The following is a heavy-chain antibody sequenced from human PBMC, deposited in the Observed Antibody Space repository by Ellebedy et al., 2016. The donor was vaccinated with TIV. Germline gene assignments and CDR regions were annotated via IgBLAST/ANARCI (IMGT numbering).Heavy chain of an antibody. J-gene: IGHJ5*02. Sequence: GDYYMNWIRQAPGKGLEWIGEINNGGSGTYNPSLKSRVTISVDTSKTQFSLKLTSVTAADTAVYYCAMPFSRAFNPWGQGTLVTVSS. CDR2: INNGGSG. V-gene: IGHV4-34*01. CDR3: AMPFSRAFNP. CDR1: GDYY.